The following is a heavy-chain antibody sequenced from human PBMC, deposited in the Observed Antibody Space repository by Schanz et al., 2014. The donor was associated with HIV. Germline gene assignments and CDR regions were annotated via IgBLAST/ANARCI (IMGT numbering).Heavy chain of an antibody. J-gene: IGHJ5*02. V-gene: IGHV1-2*02. CDR3: TRSRYELHWLDL. CDR1: GYTFTDYF. Sequence: QVQLVQSGAEVKKPGASVKVSCKASGYTFTDYFMHWVRQAPGQGLEWMGWVKPNSGETKFARKFQGRVTMTRDTSINTGYMEFRRLRSDDTAVYYCTRSRYELHWLDLWGQGTLVTVSS. D-gene: IGHD5-12*01. CDR2: VKPNSGET.